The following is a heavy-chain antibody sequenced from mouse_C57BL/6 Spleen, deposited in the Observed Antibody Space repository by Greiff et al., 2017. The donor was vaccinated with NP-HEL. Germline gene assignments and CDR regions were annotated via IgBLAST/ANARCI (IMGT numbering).Heavy chain of an antibody. J-gene: IGHJ2*01. CDR2: ISYDGSN. V-gene: IGHV3-6*01. Sequence: ESGPGLVKPSQSLSLTCSVTGYSITSGYYWNWIRQFPGNKLEWMGYISYDGSNNYNPSLKNRISITRDTSKNQFFLKLNSVTTEDTATYYCAREERYFDYWGQGTTLTVSS. CDR1: GYSITSGYY. CDR3: AREERYFDY.